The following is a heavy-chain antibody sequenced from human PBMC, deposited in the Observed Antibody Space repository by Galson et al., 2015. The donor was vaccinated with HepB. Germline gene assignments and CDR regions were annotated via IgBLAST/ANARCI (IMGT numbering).Heavy chain of an antibody. Sequence: SVKVSCKASGYTFTSYGISWVRQAPGQGLEWMGWISAYNGNTNYAQKLQGRVTMTTDTSTSTAYMELRSLRSDDTAVYHCARVALTYYYDSSGYCGDYWGQGTLVTVSS. CDR2: ISAYNGNT. CDR1: GYTFTSYG. V-gene: IGHV1-18*04. D-gene: IGHD3-22*01. CDR3: ARVALTYYYDSSGYCGDY. J-gene: IGHJ4*02.